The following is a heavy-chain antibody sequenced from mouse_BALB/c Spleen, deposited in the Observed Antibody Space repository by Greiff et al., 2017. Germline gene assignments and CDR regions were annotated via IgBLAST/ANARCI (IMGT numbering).Heavy chain of an antibody. V-gene: IGHV5-9-4*01. CDR1: GFTFSSYA. CDR2: ISSGGSYT. CDR3: ARGLPGAMDY. Sequence: EVKLVESGGGLVKPGGSLKLSCAASGFTFSSYAMSWVRQSPEKRLEWVAEISSGGSYTYYPDTVTGRFTISRDNAKNTLYLEMSSLRSEDTAMYYCARGLPGAMDYWGQGTSVTVSS. J-gene: IGHJ4*01.